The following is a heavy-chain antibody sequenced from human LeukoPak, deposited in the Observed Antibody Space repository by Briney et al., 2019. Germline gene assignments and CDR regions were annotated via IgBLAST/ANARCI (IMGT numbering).Heavy chain of an antibody. Sequence: SQTLSLTCTVSGGSISSGDYSWSWIRQPPGKGLEWIGYMYYSGSTYYNPSLKSRATISVDTSKNQFSLKLSSVTAADTAVYYCARPYYYDSRIDPWGQGTLVTVSS. CDR3: ARPYYYDSRIDP. J-gene: IGHJ5*02. CDR2: MYYSGST. CDR1: GGSISSGDYS. D-gene: IGHD3-22*01. V-gene: IGHV4-30-4*01.